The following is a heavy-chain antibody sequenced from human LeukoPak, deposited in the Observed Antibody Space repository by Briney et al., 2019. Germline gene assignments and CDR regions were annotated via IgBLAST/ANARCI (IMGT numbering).Heavy chain of an antibody. J-gene: IGHJ4*02. CDR1: GGSISGTDYY. V-gene: IGHV4-61*02. D-gene: IGHD1-14*01. CDR2: VSQWNT. CDR3: ARQGSDNHFDS. Sequence: KPSQTLSLTCSVSGGSISGTDYYWSWIRQPPGKGLEWIGRVSQWNTNYNPSLKSRVSMSVQASRNQFSLRLNSATAADTAVYYCARQGSDNHFDSWGPGTLVTVSS.